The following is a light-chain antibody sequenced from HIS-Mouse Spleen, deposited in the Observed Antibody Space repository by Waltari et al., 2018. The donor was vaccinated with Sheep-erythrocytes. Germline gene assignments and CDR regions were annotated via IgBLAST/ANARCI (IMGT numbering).Light chain of an antibody. J-gene: IGKJ4*01. Sequence: EIVLTQSPGTLSLSPGERATLSCRASQSVSSSYLAWYQQKPGQAPSLLIYGASSRSTGITDRLSGSGSGTDFTLTISRLGPEDFAVYYCQQYGSSPLTFGGGTKVEIK. CDR2: GAS. CDR1: QSVSSSY. CDR3: QQYGSSPLT. V-gene: IGKV3-20*01.